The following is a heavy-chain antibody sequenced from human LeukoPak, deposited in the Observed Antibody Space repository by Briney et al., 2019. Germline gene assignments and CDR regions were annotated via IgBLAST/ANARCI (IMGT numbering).Heavy chain of an antibody. Sequence: GGSLRLSCAASGFTFSSYAMHWVRQAPGKGLEWVAVISHDGSNKYYADSVKGRFTISRDNSKNTLYLQMNSLRAEDTAVYYCARGYRDAFDIWGQGTMVTVSS. J-gene: IGHJ3*02. CDR1: GFTFSSYA. V-gene: IGHV3-30*04. CDR3: ARGYRDAFDI. CDR2: ISHDGSNK. D-gene: IGHD5-18*01.